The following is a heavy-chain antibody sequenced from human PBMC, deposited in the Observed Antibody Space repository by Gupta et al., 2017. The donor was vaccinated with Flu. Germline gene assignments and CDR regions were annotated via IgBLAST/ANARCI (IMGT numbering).Heavy chain of an antibody. CDR1: GGTFSSYT. CDR3: ARGAVQKWFDS. V-gene: IGHV1-69*01. CDR2: IIPIFGAA. J-gene: IGHJ5*01. D-gene: IGHD1-1*01. Sequence: QVQLVQSGAEVKKPGSSVKVSCKASGGTFSSYTISWVRQAPGQGLEWMGGIIPIFGAANYAQHFQGRVTITADESTSTSFMXVXSLRSEXSAVYYCARGAVQKWFDSWGQGTLVTVSS.